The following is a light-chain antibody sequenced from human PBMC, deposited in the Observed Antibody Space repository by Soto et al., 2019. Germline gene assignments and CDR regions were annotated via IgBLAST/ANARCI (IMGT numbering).Light chain of an antibody. CDR3: SSYTSSSTLV. J-gene: IGLJ1*01. CDR1: SSDVGGYNY. CDR2: DVS. V-gene: IGLV2-14*01. Sequence: QSALTQPAPVSGSPGQSITISCTGTSSDVGGYNYVSWYQQHPGKAPKLMIYDVSNRPSGVSNRFSGSKSGNTASLTISGLQAEDEADYHCSSYTSSSTLVFGTGTKVTVL.